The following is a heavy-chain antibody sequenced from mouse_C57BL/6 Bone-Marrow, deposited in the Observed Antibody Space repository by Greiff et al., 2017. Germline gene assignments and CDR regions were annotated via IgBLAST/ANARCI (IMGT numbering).Heavy chain of an antibody. CDR3: ARRGITSGY. Sequence: VQLQQSGPVLVKPGASVKMSCKASGYTFTDYYMNWVKQSHGKSLEWIGVINPYNGGTSYNQKFKGKATLTVDKSSSTAYMELNSLTSADSAVYYCARRGITSGYWGQGTTLTVSS. D-gene: IGHD2-4*01. V-gene: IGHV1-19*01. CDR2: INPYNGGT. J-gene: IGHJ2*01. CDR1: GYTFTDYY.